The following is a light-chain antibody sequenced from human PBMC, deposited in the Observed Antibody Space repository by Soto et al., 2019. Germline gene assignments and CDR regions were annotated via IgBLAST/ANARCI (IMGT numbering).Light chain of an antibody. V-gene: IGKV3-15*01. J-gene: IGKJ4*01. CDR3: QQYYSTPAT. CDR2: GAS. Sequence: EIVMTQSPATLSLSPGERATLSCRASQSVSSNLAWYQQKPGQAPRLLIYGASTRATGIPARFSGSGSGTDFTLTISSLKAEDVEVYYCQQYYSTPATFGGGTKVDIK. CDR1: QSVSSN.